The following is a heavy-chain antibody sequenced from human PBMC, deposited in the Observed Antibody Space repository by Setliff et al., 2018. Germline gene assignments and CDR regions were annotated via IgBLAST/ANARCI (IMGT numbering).Heavy chain of an antibody. V-gene: IGHV1-18*04. CDR3: ARGPLDFVVVPAAAKFDY. Sequence: ASVKVSCKTSGYSFTKYFLHWVRQAPGQGPEWMGCISPYNGNTNYAQKFQDRVTMTTDTSTATVYMELKNLTSDDTAVYYCARGPLDFVVVPAAAKFDYWGQGTLVTVSS. J-gene: IGHJ4*02. CDR1: GYSFTKYF. D-gene: IGHD2-2*01. CDR2: ISPYNGNT.